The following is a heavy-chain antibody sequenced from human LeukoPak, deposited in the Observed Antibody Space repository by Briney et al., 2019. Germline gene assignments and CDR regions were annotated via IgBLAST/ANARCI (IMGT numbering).Heavy chain of an antibody. Sequence: GGSLRLSCAASGFTFSYYEMNWVRQAPGKGLEWISYISSRGTAIYYADSVKGRFTISRDNAQNSLYLQMNSLRAEDTAVYYCARIVVPADLRYYYGMDVWGQGTTVTVSS. CDR2: ISSRGTAI. J-gene: IGHJ6*02. CDR1: GFTFSYYE. CDR3: ARIVVPADLRYYYGMDV. D-gene: IGHD2-2*01. V-gene: IGHV3-48*03.